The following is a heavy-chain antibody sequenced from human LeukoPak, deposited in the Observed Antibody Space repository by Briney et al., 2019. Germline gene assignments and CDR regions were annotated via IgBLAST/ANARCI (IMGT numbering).Heavy chain of an antibody. J-gene: IGHJ4*02. CDR2: ISGSGGST. CDR3: AKSDYDFWSGYYTGIPFFDY. CDR1: GFTFSSYA. Sequence: GGSLRLSCAASGFTFSSYAMSCVRQAPGKGLEWVSAISGSGGSTYYADSVKGRFTISRDNSKNTLYLQMNSLRAEDTAVYYCAKSDYDFWSGYYTGIPFFDYWGQGTLATVSS. D-gene: IGHD3-3*01. V-gene: IGHV3-23*01.